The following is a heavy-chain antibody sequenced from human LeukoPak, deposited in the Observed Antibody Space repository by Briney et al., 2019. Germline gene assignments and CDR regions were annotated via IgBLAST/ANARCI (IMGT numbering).Heavy chain of an antibody. J-gene: IGHJ4*02. D-gene: IGHD3-10*01. CDR1: GFTFSSYG. V-gene: IGHV3-30*18. Sequence: GGSLRLSCAASGFTFSSYGMHWVRQAPGKGLEWVAVISYDGSNKYHADSVKGRFTISRDNSKNTLYLQMNSLRAEDTAAYYCAKGPYGSGSYSVYFDYWGQGTLVTVSS. CDR3: AKGPYGSGSYSVYFDY. CDR2: ISYDGSNK.